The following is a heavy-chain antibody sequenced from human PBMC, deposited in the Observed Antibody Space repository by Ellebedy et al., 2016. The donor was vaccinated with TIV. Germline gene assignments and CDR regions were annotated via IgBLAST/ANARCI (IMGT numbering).Heavy chain of an antibody. CDR3: ARDLSIAVAGPIDY. J-gene: IGHJ4*02. V-gene: IGHV1-18*01. D-gene: IGHD6-19*01. CDR2: ISAYNGNT. Sequence: ASVKVSCXASGYTFTSYGISWVRQAPGQGLEWMGWISAYNGNTNYAQKLQGRVTMTTDTSTSTAYMELRSLRSDDTAVYYCARDLSIAVAGPIDYWGQGTLVTVSS. CDR1: GYTFTSYG.